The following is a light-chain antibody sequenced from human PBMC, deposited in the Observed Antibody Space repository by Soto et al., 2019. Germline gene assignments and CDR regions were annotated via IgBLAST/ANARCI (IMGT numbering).Light chain of an antibody. CDR1: SSDVGGYNY. CDR3: SSYASSSTS. J-gene: IGLJ1*01. CDR2: EVS. V-gene: IGLV2-14*03. Sequence: QAALTQPASVSGSAGQSITISCTGTSSDVGGYNYVSWYQQHPGKAPKLMIYEVSNRPSGVSHRFSGSKSGNTASLTISGFQAEDEADYYCSSYASSSTSFGTGTKVTVL.